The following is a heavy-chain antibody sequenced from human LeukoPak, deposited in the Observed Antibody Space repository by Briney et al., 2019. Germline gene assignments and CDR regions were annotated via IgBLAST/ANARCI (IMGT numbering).Heavy chain of an antibody. CDR1: GYTFTSYY. CDR2: INPSGGST. J-gene: IGHJ6*02. D-gene: IGHD3-10*01. V-gene: IGHV1-46*01. Sequence: ASVKVSCKASGYTFTSYYMHWVRQAPGQGLEWMGIINPSGGSTSYAQKFQGRVTMTRDTSTSTVYMELSSLRSEDTAVYYCARDIGSVGSYCYYGMDVWGQGTTVTVSS. CDR3: ARDIGSVGSYCYYGMDV.